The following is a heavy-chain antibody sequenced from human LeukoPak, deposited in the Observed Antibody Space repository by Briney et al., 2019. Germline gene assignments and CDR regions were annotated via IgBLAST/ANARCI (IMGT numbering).Heavy chain of an antibody. Sequence: SETLSLTCAVSGYSISGGYYWGWIRQPPGKGLEWIGSIYHSGSTYYNPSLKSRVTISVDTSKNQFSLKLSSVTAADTAVYYCARASQDYYYYMDVWGKGTTVTVSS. CDR1: GYSISGGYY. V-gene: IGHV4-38-2*01. J-gene: IGHJ6*03. CDR3: ARASQDYYYYMDV. CDR2: IYHSGST.